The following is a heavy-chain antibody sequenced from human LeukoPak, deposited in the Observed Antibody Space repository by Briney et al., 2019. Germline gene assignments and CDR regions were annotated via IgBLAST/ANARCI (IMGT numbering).Heavy chain of an antibody. D-gene: IGHD3-3*01. Sequence: SETLSLTCTVSGGSINTPNYYWGSIRQTPGKGLEWLGYIFYSGGTYYSPSLTSRVTISLDTSRNQFSLKLNSVTAADTAVYYCARSSSDYDFWSRWGQGTLVTVSS. CDR3: ARSSSDYDFWSR. J-gene: IGHJ4*02. V-gene: IGHV4-39*07. CDR2: IFYSGGT. CDR1: GGSINTPNYY.